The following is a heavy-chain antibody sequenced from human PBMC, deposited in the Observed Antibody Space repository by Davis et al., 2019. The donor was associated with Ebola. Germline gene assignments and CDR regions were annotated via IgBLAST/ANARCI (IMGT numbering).Heavy chain of an antibody. CDR1: GFTFSSHE. CDR3: ARDYPHDHA. J-gene: IGHJ4*02. D-gene: IGHD1-1*01. Sequence: GESLKISCAASGFTFSSHEMNWVRQAPGKGLEWVSYISSSGSTIYYADSVKGRFTISRDNAKNSLYLQMNSLRAEDTAVYYCARDYPHDHAWGQGTLVTVSS. V-gene: IGHV3-48*03. CDR2: ISSSGSTI.